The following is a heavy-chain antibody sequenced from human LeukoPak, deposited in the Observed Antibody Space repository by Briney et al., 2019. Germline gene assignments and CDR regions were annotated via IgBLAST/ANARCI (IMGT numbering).Heavy chain of an antibody. CDR2: ISSSSSYI. CDR1: GFTFSSYA. V-gene: IGHV3-21*01. Sequence: PGGSLRLSCAASGFTFSSYAMSWVRQAPGKGLEWVSSISSSSSYIYYADSVKGRFTISRDNAKNSLYLQMNSLRAEDTAVYYCARAIAVAGLDIWGQGTMVTVSS. CDR3: ARAIAVAGLDI. D-gene: IGHD6-19*01. J-gene: IGHJ3*02.